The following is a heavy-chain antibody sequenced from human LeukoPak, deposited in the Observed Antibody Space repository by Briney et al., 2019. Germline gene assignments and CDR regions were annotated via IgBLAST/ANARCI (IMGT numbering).Heavy chain of an antibody. CDR2: IYYSGST. CDR1: GGSINIYY. CDR3: ARGKAVVTAMDPRNWFDP. Sequence: SETLSLTCTVSGGSINIYYWSWIRQPPGKGLEWIGNIYYSGSTNYNPSLKSRVTISIDTSKNQFSLKLSSVTAADTAVYYCARGKAVVTAMDPRNWFDPWGQGTLVTVSS. V-gene: IGHV4-59*01. D-gene: IGHD2-21*02. J-gene: IGHJ5*02.